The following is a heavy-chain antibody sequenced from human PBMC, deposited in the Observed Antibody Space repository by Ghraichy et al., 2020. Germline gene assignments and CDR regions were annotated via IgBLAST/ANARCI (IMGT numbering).Heavy chain of an antibody. CDR1: GFTFSSYA. Sequence: GGSLRLSCAASGFTFSSYAMSWVRQAPGKGLEWVSAISGSGGSTYYADSVKGRFTISRDNSKNTLYLQMNSLRAEDTAVYYCAKYARYGSGTYDAFDIWGQGTMVTVSS. V-gene: IGHV3-23*01. J-gene: IGHJ3*02. CDR3: AKYARYGSGTYDAFDI. CDR2: ISGSGGST. D-gene: IGHD3-10*01.